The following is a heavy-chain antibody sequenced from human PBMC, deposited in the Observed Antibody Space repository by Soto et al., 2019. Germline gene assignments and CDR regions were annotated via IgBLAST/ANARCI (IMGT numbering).Heavy chain of an antibody. D-gene: IGHD3-10*01. V-gene: IGHV4-4*07. CDR1: GGSISSYY. CDR3: ASNGYGGFGEFFAFDI. J-gene: IGHJ3*02. CDR2: IYTSGST. Sequence: SETLSLTCTVSGGSISSYYWSWIRQPAGKGLEWIGRIYTSGSTNYNPSLKSRVTMSVDTSKNQFSLKLSSVSAADTAVYYCASNGYGGFGEFFAFDIWGQGTMVTVSS.